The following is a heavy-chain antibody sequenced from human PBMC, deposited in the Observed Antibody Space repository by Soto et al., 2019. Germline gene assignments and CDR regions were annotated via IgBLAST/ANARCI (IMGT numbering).Heavy chain of an antibody. Sequence: SETLSLTCTVSGGSISSGGYYWSWIRQHPGKGLEWIGYIYYSGSTYYNPSLKSRVTISVDTSKNQFSLKLSSVTAADTAVYYCARVWSELNWFDPWGQGTLVTVSS. V-gene: IGHV4-31*03. D-gene: IGHD1-7*01. J-gene: IGHJ5*02. CDR3: ARVWSELNWFDP. CDR2: IYYSGST. CDR1: GGSISSGGYY.